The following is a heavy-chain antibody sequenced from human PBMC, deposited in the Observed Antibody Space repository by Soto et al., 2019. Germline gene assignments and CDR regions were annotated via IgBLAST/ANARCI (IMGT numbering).Heavy chain of an antibody. D-gene: IGHD2-15*01. J-gene: IGHJ4*02. CDR2: IYFDGST. Sequence: QLRESGPGLVKPSETLSLTCTVSGGSINSNSYYWAWIRQTPGKGLAWIASIYFDGSTYYNPSLKSRVTISVDTSKNQFSLRLTSLTTADTAVYYCAKVMVAATRHTDFDSWGQGTLVTVSS. V-gene: IGHV4-39*02. CDR3: AKVMVAATRHTDFDS. CDR1: GGSINSNSYY.